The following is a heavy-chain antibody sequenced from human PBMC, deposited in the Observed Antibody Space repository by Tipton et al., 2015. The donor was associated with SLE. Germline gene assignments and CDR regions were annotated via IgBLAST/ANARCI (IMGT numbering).Heavy chain of an antibody. CDR1: GFTFSSYE. J-gene: IGHJ3*02. D-gene: IGHD1-26*01. CDR3: AKDSGSYKADAFDI. CDR2: ISWNSGSI. Sequence: SLRLSCAASGFTFSSYEMNWVRQAPGKGLEWVSGISWNSGSIGYADSVKGRFTISRDNAKNSLYLQMNSLRAEDTALYYCAKDSGSYKADAFDIWGQGTMVTVSS. V-gene: IGHV3-9*01.